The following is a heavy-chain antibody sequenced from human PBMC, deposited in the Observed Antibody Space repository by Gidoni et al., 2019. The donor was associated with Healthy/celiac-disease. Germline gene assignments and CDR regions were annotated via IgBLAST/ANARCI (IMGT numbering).Heavy chain of an antibody. CDR3: ARGRRYCSSTSCPRGSWFDP. J-gene: IGHJ5*02. CDR1: GGSFSGYY. D-gene: IGHD2-2*01. Sequence: QVQLQQWGAGLLKPSETLSLPCAAYGGSFSGYYWSWIRQPPGKGLEWIGEINHSGSTNFNPSLKSRVTISVDTSKNQFSLKLSSVAAADTAVYYCARGRRYCSSTSCPRGSWFDPWGQGTLVTVSS. V-gene: IGHV4-34*01. CDR2: INHSGST.